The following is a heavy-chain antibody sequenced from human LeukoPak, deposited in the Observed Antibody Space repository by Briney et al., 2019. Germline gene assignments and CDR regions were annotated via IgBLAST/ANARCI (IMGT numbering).Heavy chain of an antibody. Sequence: PGGSLRLSCAASGFIFSSYTMNWVRQAPGKGLEWVSSISRRSSYIYYADSVKGRFTISRDNAKNSLYLQMSSLRAEDTAVYYCARLSYGDSGAFDCWGQRTLVTVSS. D-gene: IGHD4-17*01. J-gene: IGHJ4*02. CDR2: ISRRSSYI. CDR3: ARLSYGDSGAFDC. CDR1: GFIFSSYT. V-gene: IGHV3-21*01.